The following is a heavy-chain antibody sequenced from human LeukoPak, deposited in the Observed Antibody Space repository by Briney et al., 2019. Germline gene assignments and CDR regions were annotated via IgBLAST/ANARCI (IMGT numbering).Heavy chain of an antibody. CDR2: IYYSGTT. CDR3: ARLGGDIYFYYMDV. CDR1: GGSISSNIYY. V-gene: IGHV4-39*01. J-gene: IGHJ6*03. D-gene: IGHD3-9*01. Sequence: PSETLSLTCTVSGGSISSNIYYWGWIRQPPGKGLERIGSIYYSGTTYYNPSLKSRVTISVDMSKNQFSLKLSSVTAADTAVYYCARLGGDIYFYYMDVWGKGTTVTISS.